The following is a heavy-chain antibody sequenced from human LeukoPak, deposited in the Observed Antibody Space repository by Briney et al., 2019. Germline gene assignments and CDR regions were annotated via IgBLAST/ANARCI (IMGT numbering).Heavy chain of an antibody. Sequence: GGSLRLSCAASGFTFSNDWMCWVRQAPGKGLEWVANINQDESKKYYADSVKGRFTISRDNAKNSLYLQMSSLTAEDTAIYYCARDHAYRTDYWGQGTLVTVSS. J-gene: IGHJ4*02. CDR1: GFTFSNDW. CDR2: INQDESKK. D-gene: IGHD2-2*01. CDR3: ARDHAYRTDY. V-gene: IGHV3-7*01.